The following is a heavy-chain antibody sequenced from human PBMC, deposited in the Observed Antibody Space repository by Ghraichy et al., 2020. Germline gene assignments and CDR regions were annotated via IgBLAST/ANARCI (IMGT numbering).Heavy chain of an antibody. CDR2: TYNTGSA. D-gene: IGHD5-18*01. V-gene: IGHV4-30-4*01. CDR3: ACGPSYRYFGMDV. J-gene: IGHJ6*02. CDR1: GGSFRRGEYY. Sequence: SETLSLTCTVPGGSFRRGEYYWTWIRQPPGKGLEWIGYTYNTGSAYYSPSLKSRVTISLDSSKSQFSLTLIAVTAADTAVDYCACGPSYRYFGMDVWGQGTTVTVSS.